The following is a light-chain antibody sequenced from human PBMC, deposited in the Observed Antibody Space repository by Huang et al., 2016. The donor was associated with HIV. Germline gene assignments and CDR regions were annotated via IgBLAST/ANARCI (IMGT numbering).Light chain of an antibody. V-gene: IGKV1-33*01. J-gene: IGKJ2*01. CDR1: QDISNY. CDR3: QHYDDPYT. Sequence: DIQMTQSPSSLSASVGDRVTITCQASQDISNYVSWYQHKPGRAPKPLSLDASSLETGVPSRFSGSGSGTYFTLTIASLQPEDVATYYCQHYDDPYTFGQGTKLEIK. CDR2: DAS.